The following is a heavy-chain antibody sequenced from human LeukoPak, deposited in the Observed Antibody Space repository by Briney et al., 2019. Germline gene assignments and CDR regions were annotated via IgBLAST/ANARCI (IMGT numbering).Heavy chain of an antibody. J-gene: IGHJ4*02. Sequence: GGSLRLSCAASGFTFSNAWMSWVRQAPGKGLEWVGRIKSKTDGGTTDYAAPVKGRFTISRDDSKNTLYLQMNSLKTEDTAVYYCTTGELLWFGEFDYWGQGTLVTVSS. D-gene: IGHD3-10*01. CDR3: TTGELLWFGEFDY. CDR2: IKSKTDGGTT. V-gene: IGHV3-15*01. CDR1: GFTFSNAW.